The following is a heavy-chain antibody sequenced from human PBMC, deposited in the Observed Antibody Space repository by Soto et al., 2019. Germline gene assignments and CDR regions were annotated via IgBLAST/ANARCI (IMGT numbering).Heavy chain of an antibody. V-gene: IGHV4-59*01. Sequence: PSETLSLTCTVSGGSISSFYWSWIRQPPGKGLEYIGDIYYSGSTNYNPSLKSRVTISVDTSKNQFSLKLSSATAADTAVYYCTRTGSFHRFDYWGQGTLVTVSS. D-gene: IGHD3-10*01. CDR1: GGSISSFY. J-gene: IGHJ4*02. CDR2: IYYSGST. CDR3: TRTGSFHRFDY.